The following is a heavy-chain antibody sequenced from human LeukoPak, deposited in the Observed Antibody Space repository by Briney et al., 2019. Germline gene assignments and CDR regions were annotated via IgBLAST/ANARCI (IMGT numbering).Heavy chain of an antibody. CDR3: ATAWSGYYALFDY. V-gene: IGHV4-39*01. Sequence: PSETLSLTCTVSGGSISSSSYYWGWIRQPPGKGLEWIGSIYYSGSTYYNPSLKSRVTISVDTSKNQFSLKLSSVTAADTAVYYCATAWSGYYALFDYWGQGTLVTVSS. D-gene: IGHD3-3*01. J-gene: IGHJ4*02. CDR1: GGSISSSSYY. CDR2: IYYSGST.